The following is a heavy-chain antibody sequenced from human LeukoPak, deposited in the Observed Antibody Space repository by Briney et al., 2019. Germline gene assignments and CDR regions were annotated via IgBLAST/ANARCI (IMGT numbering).Heavy chain of an antibody. CDR3: ARYVGGYSYGYSFDY. D-gene: IGHD5-18*01. V-gene: IGHV4-34*01. J-gene: IGHJ4*02. CDR2: INRSGST. CDR1: GGSFSVYY. Sequence: PSETLSLTCAVYGGSFSVYYWSWIRQPPGKGLEWIGEINRSGSTNYNPSLKSRVTISVDTSKNQFSLKLSSVTAADTAVYCCARYVGGYSYGYSFDYWGQGTLVTVSS.